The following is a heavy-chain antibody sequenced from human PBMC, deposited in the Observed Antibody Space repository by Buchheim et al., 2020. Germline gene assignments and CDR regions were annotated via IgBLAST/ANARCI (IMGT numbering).Heavy chain of an antibody. CDR2: ISSSSATK. CDR1: GFTFSSYS. Sequence: EVQLVESGGGLVQPGGSLRLSCAASGFTFSSYSMNWVRQAPGKGLEWVSYISSSSATKHYSDSVKGRFTISRDNAKNSLYLQMNSLRAEDTAVYYCAREGPVITAPRGWFDPWGQGTL. J-gene: IGHJ5*02. D-gene: IGHD3-22*01. CDR3: AREGPVITAPRGWFDP. V-gene: IGHV3-48*01.